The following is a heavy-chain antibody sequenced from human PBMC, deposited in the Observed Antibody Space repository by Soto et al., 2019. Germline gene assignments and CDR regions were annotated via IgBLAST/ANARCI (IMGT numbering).Heavy chain of an antibody. CDR2: IYPGDSDT. CDR3: ARRITMVRERDVEFDP. CDR1: GYSFTSYW. J-gene: IGHJ5*02. Sequence: GESLKISCKGSGYSFTSYWIGWVRQMPGKGLEWMGIIYPGDSDTRYSPSFQGQVTISADKSISTAYLQWSSLKASDTAMYYCARRITMVRERDVEFDPWGQGTPVTVSS. V-gene: IGHV5-51*01. D-gene: IGHD3-10*01.